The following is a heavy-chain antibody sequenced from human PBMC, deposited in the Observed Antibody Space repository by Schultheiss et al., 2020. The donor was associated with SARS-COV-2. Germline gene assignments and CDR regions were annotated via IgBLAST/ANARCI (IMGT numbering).Heavy chain of an antibody. CDR1: GYTFTGYY. CDR3: ARDVIIPSHSNYNYYYGMDV. CDR2: INPSGGST. V-gene: IGHV1-46*01. D-gene: IGHD4-11*01. Sequence: ASVKVSCKASGYTFTGYYMHWVRQAPGQGLEWMGIINPSGGSTSYAQKFQGRVTMTRNTSISTAYMELSSLRSEDTAVYYCARDVIIPSHSNYNYYYGMDVWGQGTTVTVSS. J-gene: IGHJ6*02.